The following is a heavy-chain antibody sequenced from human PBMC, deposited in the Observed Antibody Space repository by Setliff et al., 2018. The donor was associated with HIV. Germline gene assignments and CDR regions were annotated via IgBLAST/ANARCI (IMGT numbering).Heavy chain of an antibody. D-gene: IGHD6-13*01. CDR3: ARGLSSPFAAGL. CDR1: GGSISSSNW. J-gene: IGHJ4*02. V-gene: IGHV4-4*02. CDR2: IYHSGST. Sequence: PSETLSLTCAVSGGSISSSNWSSWVRQPPGKGLEWIGEIYHSGSTNYNPSLKSRVAISVDKSKDQFSLKLSSLTSADTAVYYCARGLSSPFAAGLWGQGTLVTV.